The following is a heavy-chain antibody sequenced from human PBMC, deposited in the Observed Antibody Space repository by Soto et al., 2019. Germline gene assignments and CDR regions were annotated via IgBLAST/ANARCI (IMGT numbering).Heavy chain of an antibody. CDR3: ASDVVVSRAARYFGY. D-gene: IGHD2-21*01. CDR2: IRQDGSEI. J-gene: IGHJ4*02. V-gene: IGHV3-7*04. Sequence: RRALRLSCVGSGFTLSSNWMSWVRQSPGKGKEWVANIRQDGSEINYVDSVKGRFTISRDNTKNSLYLQMNSLRAEDTAIYYCASDVVVSRAARYFGYCGTGTLVTVSS. CDR1: GFTLSSNW.